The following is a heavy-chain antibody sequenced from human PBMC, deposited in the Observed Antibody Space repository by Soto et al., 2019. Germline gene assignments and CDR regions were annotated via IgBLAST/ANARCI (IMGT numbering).Heavy chain of an antibody. J-gene: IGHJ4*02. Sequence: GGSLRLSCAASGFTFSSYSMNWVRQAPGKGLEWVSSISGSGGYIYYADSVKGRFTISRDNAKNSLYLQMTSLRDEDTALYYCARDRQSTPWYAADYWGQGSLVTAPQ. CDR3: ARDRQSTPWYAADY. D-gene: IGHD6-13*01. CDR1: GFTFSSYS. V-gene: IGHV3-21*01. CDR2: ISGSGGYI.